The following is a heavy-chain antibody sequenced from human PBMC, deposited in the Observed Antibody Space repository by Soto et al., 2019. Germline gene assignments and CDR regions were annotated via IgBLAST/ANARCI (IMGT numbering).Heavy chain of an antibody. CDR2: ISVYNGNT. CDR1: GYTFTSYG. V-gene: IGHV1-18*01. Sequence: QVQLVQSGAEVKKPGASVKVSCKASGYTFTSYGISWVRQAPGQGLEWMGWISVYNGNTKYAQKVQGRVTMTTDTSTRTATKELRSLRSDDTSVYYCARDPKIFDYWGQGTLVTVSS. CDR3: ARDPKIFDY. J-gene: IGHJ4*02.